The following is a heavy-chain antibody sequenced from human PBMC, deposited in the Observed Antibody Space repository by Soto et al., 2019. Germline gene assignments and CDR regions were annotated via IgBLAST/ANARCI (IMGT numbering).Heavy chain of an antibody. CDR1: GVSVSSSSYY. V-gene: IGHV4-61*01. D-gene: IGHD2-15*01. CDR2: IYYSGST. J-gene: IGHJ5*02. Sequence: SSETLSLTCTVSGVSVSSSSYYWSWIRQPPGKGLEWIAYIYYSGSTNYNPSLKSRVTISLDTSKNQFSLKLSSVTDADTAVYYGAKTGYCSGGSSSVNWIDLWGQGTVVTVTS. CDR3: AKTGYCSGGSSSVNWIDL.